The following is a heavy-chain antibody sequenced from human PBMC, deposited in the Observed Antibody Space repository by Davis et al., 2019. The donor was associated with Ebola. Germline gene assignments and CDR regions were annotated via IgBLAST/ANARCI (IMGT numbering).Heavy chain of an antibody. J-gene: IGHJ4*02. Sequence: ASVKVSCKASGYTFTNYGIIWVRQAPGQGLEWLGWIGVYNDKRNYAQKVQGRVNMTTDTSTNTAYMELRSLRSDDTAVFYCARVGLDCSSRSCYLDYWGQGTLVTVSS. D-gene: IGHD2-2*01. CDR1: GYTFTNYG. V-gene: IGHV1-18*01. CDR3: ARVGLDCSSRSCYLDY. CDR2: IGVYNDKR.